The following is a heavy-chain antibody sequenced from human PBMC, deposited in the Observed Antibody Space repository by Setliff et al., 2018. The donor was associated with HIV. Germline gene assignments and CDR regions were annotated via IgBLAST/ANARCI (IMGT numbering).Heavy chain of an antibody. CDR1: GGSISSASYY. D-gene: IGHD2-2*01. Sequence: PSETLSLTCTVSGGSISSASYYWSWIRQPAGKGLEWIGHIYTSGSTDYNPSLKSRVTISVDTSENQFSLKLSSVTAADTAVYYCARHSGGDQLLREFDYWGQGTLVTVSS. CDR3: ARHSGGDQLLREFDY. J-gene: IGHJ4*02. CDR2: IYTSGST. V-gene: IGHV4-61*09.